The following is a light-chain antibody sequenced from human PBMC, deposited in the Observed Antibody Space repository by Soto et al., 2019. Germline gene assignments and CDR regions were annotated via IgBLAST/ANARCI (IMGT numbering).Light chain of an antibody. J-gene: IGLJ2*01. V-gene: IGLV1-51*01. Sequence: QSVLTQPPSVSAAPGQKVTISCSGSSSNIGNNFVSWYQHLPGTAPKLLIYDNNKRPSGIPDRFSGTKSGTSATLGITGLQTGYEAHYYCATWDSSLIAGVFGGGTQLTVL. CDR1: SSNIGNNF. CDR3: ATWDSSLIAGV. CDR2: DNN.